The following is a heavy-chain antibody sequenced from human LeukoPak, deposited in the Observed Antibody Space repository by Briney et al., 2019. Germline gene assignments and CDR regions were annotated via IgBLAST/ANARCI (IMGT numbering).Heavy chain of an antibody. CDR3: ARGSQYSSSSDWFDP. J-gene: IGHJ5*02. CDR1: GYSFTSYW. D-gene: IGHD6-6*01. V-gene: IGHV5-51*01. Sequence: PGESLKISCKGSGYSFTSYWIGWVRQMPGKGLERMGIIYPGDSDTRYSPSFQGQVTISADKSISTAYRQWSSLKASDTAMYYCARGSQYSSSSDWFDPWGQGTLVTVSS. CDR2: IYPGDSDT.